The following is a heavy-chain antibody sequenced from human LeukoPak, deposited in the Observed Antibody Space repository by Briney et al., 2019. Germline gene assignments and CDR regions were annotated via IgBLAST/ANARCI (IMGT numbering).Heavy chain of an antibody. CDR3: ARAGAAAGTPFDY. Sequence: ASVKVSCKASGYTFTSYGISWVRQAPGQGLEWMGWITSYNGNTKYAQQLQGRVTMTTDTSTGTAYMELRSLRSDDTAVYYCARAGAAAGTPFDYWGQGTLVTVSS. CDR1: GYTFTSYG. CDR2: ITSYNGNT. D-gene: IGHD6-13*01. J-gene: IGHJ4*02. V-gene: IGHV1-18*01.